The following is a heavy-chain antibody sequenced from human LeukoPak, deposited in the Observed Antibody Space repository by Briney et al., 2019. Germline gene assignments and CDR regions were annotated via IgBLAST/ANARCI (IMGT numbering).Heavy chain of an antibody. CDR3: ARSGFGSGISFDL. CDR1: GGTFSSYA. D-gene: IGHD3-10*01. CDR2: IIPIFGTA. J-gene: IGHJ5*02. Sequence: SSVKVSCKASGGTFSSYAISWVRQAPGRGVEWMGVIIPIFGTAHYAQKFQGRVTITRNTSISTAYMELSSLRSEDTAVYYCARSGFGSGISFDLWGQGTLVTVSS. V-gene: IGHV1-69*05.